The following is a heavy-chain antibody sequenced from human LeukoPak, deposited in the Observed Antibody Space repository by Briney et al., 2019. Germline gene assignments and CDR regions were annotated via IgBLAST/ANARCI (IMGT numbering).Heavy chain of an antibody. V-gene: IGHV1-69*13. CDR2: IIPISGTA. J-gene: IGHJ4*02. Sequence: SVKVSCKASGGTFRSYAISWVRQAPGQGLEWMGGIIPISGTANYAQKFQGRVTITADESTSTAYMELSSLRSEDTAVYYCARVKGDGYNQLDYWGQGTLVTVSS. CDR1: GGTFRSYA. CDR3: ARVKGDGYNQLDY. D-gene: IGHD5-24*01.